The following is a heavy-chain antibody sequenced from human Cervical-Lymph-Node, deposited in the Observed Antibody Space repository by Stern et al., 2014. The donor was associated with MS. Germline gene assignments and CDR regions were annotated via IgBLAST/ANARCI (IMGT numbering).Heavy chain of an antibody. Sequence: QVTLRESGPTLVKPTQTLTLTCTFSGFSLSTSGVGVGWIRQPPGKALEWLALIYWDDDKRYSPSLKSSLTISKDTSKTQVVLTMTNMDPVDTATYYCAHSPRAMIVVGWGQGTLVTVSS. V-gene: IGHV2-5*02. CDR2: IYWDDDK. CDR3: AHSPRAMIVVG. CDR1: GFSLSTSGVG. J-gene: IGHJ4*02. D-gene: IGHD3-22*01.